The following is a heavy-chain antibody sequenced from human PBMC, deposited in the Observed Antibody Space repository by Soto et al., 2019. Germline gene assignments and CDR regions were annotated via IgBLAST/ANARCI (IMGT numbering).Heavy chain of an antibody. CDR3: ATVVPRAAFDY. J-gene: IGHJ4*02. Sequence: KPSETLSLTCTVSGGSIDSGDYYWSWIRQPPGKGLEWIGYVYYSGTTNYNPFLKSRVTLSLDKSKNQFSLKMNSVTAADTAVYYCATVVPRAAFDYWGQGTLVTVSS. D-gene: IGHD2-2*01. CDR1: GGSIDSGDYY. CDR2: VYYSGTT. V-gene: IGHV4-61*08.